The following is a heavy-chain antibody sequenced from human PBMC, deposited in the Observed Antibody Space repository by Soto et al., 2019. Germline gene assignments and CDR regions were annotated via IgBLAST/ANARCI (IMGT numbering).Heavy chain of an antibody. CDR3: ATGPTPAFAF. V-gene: IGHV3-74*01. CDR2: IHSDGITT. Sequence: PGGSLRLSCAASGFTFSTYWMHWVRQAPGKGLVWVSRIHSDGITTLYADSVTGRFTISRDNAKNTAFLQMNSLRAEDTAVYYCATGPTPAFAFWGRGTMVTVSS. CDR1: GFTFSTYW. D-gene: IGHD1-1*01. J-gene: IGHJ3*01.